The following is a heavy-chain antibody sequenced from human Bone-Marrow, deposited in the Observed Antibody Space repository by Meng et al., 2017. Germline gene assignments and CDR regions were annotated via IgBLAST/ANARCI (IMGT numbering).Heavy chain of an antibody. D-gene: IGHD6-13*01. V-gene: IGHV4-38-2*02. Sequence: SETLSLTCTVSGYSISSGYYWGWIRQPPGKGLEWIGSIYHSGSTYYNPSLKSRVTISVDTSKNQFSLKLSSVTAADTAVYYCARRYSSGWYPGGLDYGMDVWGQGTTVTVSS. CDR3: ARRYSSGWYPGGLDYGMDV. J-gene: IGHJ6*02. CDR1: GYSISSGYY. CDR2: IYHSGST.